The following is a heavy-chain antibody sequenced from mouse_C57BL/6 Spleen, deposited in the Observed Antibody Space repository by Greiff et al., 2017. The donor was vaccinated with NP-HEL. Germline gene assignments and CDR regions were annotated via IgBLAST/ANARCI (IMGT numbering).Heavy chain of an antibody. CDR1: GYTFTSYW. CDR2: IYPGNSDT. D-gene: IGHD1-1*01. Sequence: EVQLQQSGTVLARPGASVKMSCKTSGYTFTSYWMHWVKQRPGQGLEWIGAIYPGNSDTSYNQKFKGKAKLTAVTSASTAYMELSSLTNEDSAVYYCTRQDYGSRSGFAYWGQGTLVTVSA. V-gene: IGHV1-5*01. CDR3: TRQDYGSRSGFAY. J-gene: IGHJ3*01.